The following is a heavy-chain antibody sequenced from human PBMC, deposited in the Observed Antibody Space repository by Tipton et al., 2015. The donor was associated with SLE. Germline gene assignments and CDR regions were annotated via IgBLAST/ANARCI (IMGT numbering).Heavy chain of an antibody. CDR3: ASKGESAFDI. CDR2: IYYSGST. J-gene: IGHJ3*02. V-gene: IGHV4-59*01. Sequence: TLSLTCTVSGGSISRYSWSWIRQPPGKGLEWIGYIYYSGSTNYNPSLKSRVTISVDTSKNQFSLKLGSVTAADTAVYYCASKGESAFDIWGQGTMVTVSS. CDR1: GGSISRYS. D-gene: IGHD3-16*01.